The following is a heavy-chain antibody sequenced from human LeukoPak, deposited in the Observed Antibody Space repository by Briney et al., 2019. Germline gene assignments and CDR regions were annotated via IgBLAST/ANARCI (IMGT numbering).Heavy chain of an antibody. J-gene: IGHJ6*02. CDR2: ISAYNGNT. CDR1: GYTFTSYG. D-gene: IGHD6-19*01. Sequence: GASVKVSCKASGYTFTSYGISWVRQAPGQGLEWMGWISAYNGNTNYAQKLQGRVTMTTDTSTSTAYMELRSLRSDDTAVYYCARDISPAGGSGWYYYYYGMDVWGQGTTVTVSS. CDR3: ARDISPAGGSGWYYYYYGMDV. V-gene: IGHV1-18*01.